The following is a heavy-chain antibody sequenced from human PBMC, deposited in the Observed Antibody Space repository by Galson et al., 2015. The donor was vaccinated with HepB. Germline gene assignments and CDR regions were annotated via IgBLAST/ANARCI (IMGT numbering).Heavy chain of an antibody. D-gene: IGHD4-17*01. Sequence: SLRLSCAASGFTFSSYAMSWVRQAPGKGLEWVSAISGSGGSTYYADSVKGRSTISRDNSKNTLYLQMNSLRAEDTAVYYCAKGGFGDYDCYLDYWGRGTLVTVSS. J-gene: IGHJ4*02. CDR2: ISGSGGST. CDR1: GFTFSSYA. CDR3: AKGGFGDYDCYLDY. V-gene: IGHV3-23*01.